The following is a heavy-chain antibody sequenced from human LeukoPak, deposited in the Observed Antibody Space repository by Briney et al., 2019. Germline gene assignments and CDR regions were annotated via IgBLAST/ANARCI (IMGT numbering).Heavy chain of an antibody. J-gene: IGHJ5*02. CDR3: AKGGSIAALLTGFAP. D-gene: IGHD6-25*01. CDR1: GFTFSFYG. V-gene: IGHV3-23*01. Sequence: GGSLRLSCVASGFTFSFYGMTWVRQAPGKGLEWVSSIDGRSSPTYYADSVKGRFTISRDNSKNTLYLLLNSLRAEDTAVYYCAKGGSIAALLTGFAPGGRGTLVTVS. CDR2: IDGRSSPT.